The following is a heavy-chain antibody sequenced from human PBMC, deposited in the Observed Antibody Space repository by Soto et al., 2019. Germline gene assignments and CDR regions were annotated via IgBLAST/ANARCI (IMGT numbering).Heavy chain of an antibody. CDR2: IYPGDSDT. D-gene: IGHD3-10*01. V-gene: IGHV5-51*01. CDR1: GYSFTSYR. J-gene: IGHJ4*02. Sequence: EVQLVQSGAEVKKPGESLKVSCKGSGYSFTSYRIGWVRQMPGKGLDWMGIIYPGDSDTRYSPSFQGQVTISADKSISTAYLQWNSLKASDTAMYYCARASGSGRDYSPADSWGQGTLVTVSS. CDR3: ARASGSGRDYSPADS.